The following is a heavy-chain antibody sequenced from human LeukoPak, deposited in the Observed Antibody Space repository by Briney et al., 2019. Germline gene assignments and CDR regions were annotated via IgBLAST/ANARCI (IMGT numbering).Heavy chain of an antibody. D-gene: IGHD6-25*01. CDR3: TTRRQDGC. CDR2: IKSKIDGGTI. Sequence: PGGSLRLSCVASGFTLKNYWMTWVRQAPGKGLEWVGRIKSKIDGGTIDYGAPVKGRFTISRDDSRNTLYLQMNSLKTEDTAVYYCTTRRQDGCWGQGTLVTVS. CDR1: GFTLKNYW. V-gene: IGHV3-15*01. J-gene: IGHJ4*02.